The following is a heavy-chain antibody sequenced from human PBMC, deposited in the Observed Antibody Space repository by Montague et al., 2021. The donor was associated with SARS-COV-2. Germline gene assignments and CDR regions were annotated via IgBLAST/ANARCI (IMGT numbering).Heavy chain of an antibody. J-gene: IGHJ4*02. V-gene: IGHV4-61*05. CDR1: GDSIINIKTSY. CDR3: AQVNRRLGGVSFDS. CDR2: IFHTGTS. D-gene: IGHD3-16*01. Sequence: SETLSLTCNVSGDSIINIKTSYWGWIRLPPGKGLEWIGYIFHTGTSNYQASLKSRVTMSVDTSKTQFSLKLTSVTAADTAVYFCAQVNRRLGGVSFDSWGQGALVTGSS.